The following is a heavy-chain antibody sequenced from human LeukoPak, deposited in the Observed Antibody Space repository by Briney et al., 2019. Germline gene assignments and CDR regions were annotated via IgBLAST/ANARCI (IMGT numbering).Heavy chain of an antibody. CDR3: ARDRDYYDSSGYYHYWYFDL. CDR1: GGSISSGDYY. J-gene: IGHJ2*01. D-gene: IGHD3-22*01. CDR2: IYYSGST. V-gene: IGHV4-31*03. Sequence: SETLSLTCTVSGGSISSGDYYWSWIRQHPGKGLEWIGYIYYSGSTYYNPSLKSRVTISVDTSKNQFSLKLSSVTAADTAVYYCARDRDYYDSSGYYHYWYFDLWGRGTLVTVSS.